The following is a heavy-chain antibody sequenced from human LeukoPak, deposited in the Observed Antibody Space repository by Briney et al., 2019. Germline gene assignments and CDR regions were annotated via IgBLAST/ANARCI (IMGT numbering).Heavy chain of an antibody. CDR3: AREYGSGSAYFDY. Sequence: GGSLRLSCAASGFTVSSNYMSWVRQAPGKGLDWVSVIYSGGSTYYADSVKGRFTISRDNSKNTLYLQMNSLRAEDTAVYYCAREYGSGSAYFDYWGQGTLVTVSS. J-gene: IGHJ4*02. CDR1: GFTVSSNY. CDR2: IYSGGST. D-gene: IGHD3-10*01. V-gene: IGHV3-53*01.